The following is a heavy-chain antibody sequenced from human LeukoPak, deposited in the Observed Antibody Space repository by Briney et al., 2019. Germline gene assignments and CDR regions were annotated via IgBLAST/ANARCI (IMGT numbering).Heavy chain of an antibody. CDR2: INPSGGST. D-gene: IGHD1-26*01. CDR1: GYTFTSYY. Sequence: ASVKVSCKASGYTFTSYYMHWVRQAPGQGLEWIGIINPSGGSTSYAQKFQGRVTMTRDMSTSTVYMELSSLRSEDTAVYYCATNPTVGARAGYYYYYMDVWGKGTTVTVSS. V-gene: IGHV1-46*01. J-gene: IGHJ6*03. CDR3: ATNPTVGARAGYYYYYMDV.